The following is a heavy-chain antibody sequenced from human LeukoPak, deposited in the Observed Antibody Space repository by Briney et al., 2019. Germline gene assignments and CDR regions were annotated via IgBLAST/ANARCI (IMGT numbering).Heavy chain of an antibody. J-gene: IGHJ4*02. CDR3: ARVGGDSSGWYFDY. CDR2: INPNSGGT. CDR1: GYTFTGYY. D-gene: IGHD6-19*01. Sequence: ASVKVSCKVSGYTFTGYYMHWVRQAPGQGLEWMGWINPNSGGTNYAQKFQGRVTMTRDTSISTAYMELSRLRSDDTAVYYCARVGGDSSGWYFDYWGQGTLVTVSS. V-gene: IGHV1-2*02.